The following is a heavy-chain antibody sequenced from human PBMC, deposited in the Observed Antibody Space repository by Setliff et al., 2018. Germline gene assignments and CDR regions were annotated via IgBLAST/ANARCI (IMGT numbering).Heavy chain of an antibody. Sequence: GGSLRLSCAASGFTFSTYSMSWVRQAPGKGLEWVSAIKGRFIISRDNSKNTLYLQMRSLRAEDTAIYYCVNHNPARRALDGTPLDKWGQGVLVTVSS. CDR2: I. CDR3: VNHNPARRALDGTPLDK. V-gene: IGHV3-23*01. J-gene: IGHJ4*02. D-gene: IGHD1-1*01. CDR1: GFTFSTYS.